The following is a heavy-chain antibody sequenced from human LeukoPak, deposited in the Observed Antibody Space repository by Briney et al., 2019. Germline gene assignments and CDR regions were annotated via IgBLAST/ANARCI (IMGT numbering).Heavy chain of an antibody. V-gene: IGHV4-59*01. CDR2: IYYTGST. Sequence: SETLSLTCTVSGGSISNYYWSWIRQPPGKGLEWIGYIYYTGSTNYNPSLTSRVDISVDTSKNQFSLNLTSVTAADTAVYYCARWGSIAVARFDYWGQGTLVTVSS. CDR1: GGSISNYY. D-gene: IGHD6-6*01. CDR3: ARWGSIAVARFDY. J-gene: IGHJ4*02.